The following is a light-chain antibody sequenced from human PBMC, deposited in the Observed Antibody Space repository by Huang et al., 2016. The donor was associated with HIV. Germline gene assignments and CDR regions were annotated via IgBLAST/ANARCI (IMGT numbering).Light chain of an antibody. CDR3: QQRSSWPLT. V-gene: IGKV3-11*01. Sequence: EIVLTQSPVTLSLSPGERATISCRASQSVTSYLAWYQQEPGQAPRLLIYAASNRAAGIPARFSGTGSGTGFTLTISSLDAEDFAIYYCQQRSSWPLTFGGGTKVET. J-gene: IGKJ4*01. CDR2: AAS. CDR1: QSVTSY.